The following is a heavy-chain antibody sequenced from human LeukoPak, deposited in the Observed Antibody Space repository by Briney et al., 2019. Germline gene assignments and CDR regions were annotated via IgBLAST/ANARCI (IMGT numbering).Heavy chain of an antibody. CDR2: IYHSGST. D-gene: IGHD6-19*01. J-gene: IGHJ4*02. V-gene: IGHV4-38-2*01. CDR1: GYSISSGYY. Sequence: SETLSLTCAVSGYSISSGYYWGWIRQPPGKGLEWIGSIYHSGSTYYNPSLKSRVTISVDTSKNQFSLKLSSVTAADTAVYYCARMAVADYFDYWGQGTLDTVSS. CDR3: ARMAVADYFDY.